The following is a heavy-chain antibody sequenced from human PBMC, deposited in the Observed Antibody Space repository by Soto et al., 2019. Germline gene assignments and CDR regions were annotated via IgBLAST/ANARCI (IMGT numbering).Heavy chain of an antibody. CDR1: GYYFTGYY. Sequence: QVQLVQSGAEMKKPGASVKISCKASGYYFTGYYMHWVRQAPGQGREWMGWSNPNSGVTNYAQRFQGRVTMTRDTSISTAYLEVKRLTSDDTAVYYCATNLFSSTSRGSDFDPWGQGTLVIVSS. CDR2: SNPNSGVT. CDR3: ATNLFSSTSRGSDFDP. V-gene: IGHV1-2*02. D-gene: IGHD2-2*01. J-gene: IGHJ5*02.